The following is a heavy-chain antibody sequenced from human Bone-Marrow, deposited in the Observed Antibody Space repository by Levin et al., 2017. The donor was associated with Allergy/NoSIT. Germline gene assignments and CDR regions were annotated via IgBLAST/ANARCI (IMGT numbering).Heavy chain of an antibody. Sequence: PGGSLRLSCAASGFTFSTYSMNWVRQAPGKGLEWVSYISSSSSTIYYADSVKGRFTISRDNAKNSLYLQMNNLRDEDTAVYYCARDPATSGYYPDYWGQGTPVTVSS. CDR1: GFTFSTYS. CDR2: ISSSSSTI. J-gene: IGHJ4*02. CDR3: ARDPATSGYYPDY. V-gene: IGHV3-48*02. D-gene: IGHD1-26*01.